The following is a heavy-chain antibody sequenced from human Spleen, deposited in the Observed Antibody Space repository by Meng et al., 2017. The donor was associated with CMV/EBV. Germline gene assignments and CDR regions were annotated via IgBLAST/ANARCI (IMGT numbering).Heavy chain of an antibody. V-gene: IGHV3-48*03. CDR2: ISSSGSTI. D-gene: IGHD5-18*01. Sequence: GESLKISCAVSGFTFSTYALNWVRQAPGKGLEWVSYISSSGSTIYYADSVKGRFTISRDNAKNSLYLQMNSLRAEDTAVYYCAREWLVSDYWGQGTLVTVSS. J-gene: IGHJ4*02. CDR3: AREWLVSDY. CDR1: GFTFSTYA.